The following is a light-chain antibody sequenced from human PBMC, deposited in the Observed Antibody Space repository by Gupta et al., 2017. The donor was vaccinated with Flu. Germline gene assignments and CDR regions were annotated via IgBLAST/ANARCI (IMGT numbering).Light chain of an antibody. Sequence: QSVLTQSPSASGTPGLRVTISCSGSTSNIGNNYVYWYQQVPGTAPKLLIYRNSQRPSGVPDRFSGSKSGTSASLVISGLRSEDEGDYYCAAWDDSLSGRNIFGTGTKVTVL. V-gene: IGLV1-47*01. J-gene: IGLJ1*01. CDR3: AAWDDSLSGRNI. CDR1: TSNIGNNY. CDR2: RNS.